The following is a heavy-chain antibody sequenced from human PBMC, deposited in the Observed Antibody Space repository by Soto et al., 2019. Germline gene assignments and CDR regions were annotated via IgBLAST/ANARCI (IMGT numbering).Heavy chain of an antibody. CDR3: ARDICSGGSCPGFDL. CDR1: GGSISSYY. V-gene: IGHV4-59*01. CDR2: IYYSGST. J-gene: IGHJ2*01. D-gene: IGHD2-15*01. Sequence: SETLSLTCTVSGGSISSYYWSWIRQPPGKGLEWIGYIYYSGSTNYNPSLKSRVTISVDTSKNQFSLKLSSVTAADTAVYYCARDICSGGSCPGFDLWGRGTLVTVSS.